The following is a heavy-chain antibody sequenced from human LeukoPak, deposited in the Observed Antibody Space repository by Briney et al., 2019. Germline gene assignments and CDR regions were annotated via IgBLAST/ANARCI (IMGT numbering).Heavy chain of an antibody. V-gene: IGHV4-31*03. CDR3: ARVEGDYMYWFDP. D-gene: IGHD4-17*01. CDR1: GGSISSGGYY. J-gene: IGHJ5*02. Sequence: NPSQTLSLTCTVSGGSISSGGYYWSWIRQHPGKGLEWIGYIYYSGSTYYNPSLKSRVTISVDTSKNQFSLQLSSVTAADTAVYYCARVEGDYMYWFDPWGQGTLVTVSS. CDR2: IYYSGST.